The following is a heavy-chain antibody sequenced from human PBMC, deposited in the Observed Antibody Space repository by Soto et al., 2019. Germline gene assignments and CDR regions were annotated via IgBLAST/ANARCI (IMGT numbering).Heavy chain of an antibody. V-gene: IGHV4-30-2*01. CDR1: VCCIMSLFHS. CDR2: IYHSGST. J-gene: IGHJ6*03. D-gene: IGHD4-4*01. Sequence: NPSETRWRTCPFCVCCIMSLFHSLSFIRQPPWKGLDLIGYIYHSGSTYYNPSLKSRVTISVDRSKNQFSLKLSSVTAADKAVSYCARVDDYSYSYYCY. CDR3: ARVDDYSYSYYCY.